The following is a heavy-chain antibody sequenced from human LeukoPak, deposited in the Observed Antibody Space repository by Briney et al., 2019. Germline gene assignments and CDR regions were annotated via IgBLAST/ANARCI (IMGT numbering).Heavy chain of an antibody. Sequence: ASVKVSCKASGYTFTSYDINWVRQATGQGLEWMGWMNPNSGNTGYAQKFQGRVTMTRNTSISTAYMELSSLRSDDTAVYYCARNYGSGSQFPVQSEYYFDYWGQGTLVTVSS. CDR2: MNPNSGNT. J-gene: IGHJ4*02. D-gene: IGHD3-10*01. V-gene: IGHV1-8*01. CDR1: GYTFTSYD. CDR3: ARNYGSGSQFPVQSEYYFDY.